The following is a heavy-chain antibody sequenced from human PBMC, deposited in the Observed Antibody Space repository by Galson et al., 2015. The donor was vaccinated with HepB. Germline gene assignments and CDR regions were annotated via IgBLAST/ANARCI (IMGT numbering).Heavy chain of an antibody. CDR1: GGSFSGYY. D-gene: IGHD1-26*01. Sequence: TLSLTCAVYGGSFSGYYWSWIRQPPGKGLEWIGEINHSGSTNYNPSLKSRVTISVGTSKNQFSLKLSSVTAADTAVYYCARGLVGATKRRVYYMDVWGKGTTVTVSS. J-gene: IGHJ6*03. CDR3: ARGLVGATKRRVYYMDV. V-gene: IGHV4-34*01. CDR2: INHSGST.